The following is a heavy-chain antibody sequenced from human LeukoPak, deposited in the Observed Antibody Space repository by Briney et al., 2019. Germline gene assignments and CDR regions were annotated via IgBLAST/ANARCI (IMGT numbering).Heavy chain of an antibody. CDR1: GGTFSSYA. D-gene: IGHD6-25*01. V-gene: IGHV1-69*04. J-gene: IGHJ4*02. Sequence: SVKVSCKASGGTFSSYAISWVRQAPGQGLEWMGRIIPILGIANYAQKFQGRVTITADKSTSTAYMELSSLRSEDTAVYYCASAAGATKEIFDYWGQGILVTVSS. CDR3: ASAAGATKEIFDY. CDR2: IIPILGIA.